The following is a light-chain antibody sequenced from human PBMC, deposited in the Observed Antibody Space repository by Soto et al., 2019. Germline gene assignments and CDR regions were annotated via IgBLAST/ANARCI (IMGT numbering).Light chain of an antibody. CDR3: GAAGV. J-gene: IGLJ3*02. CDR2: DNN. CDR1: NSNTGNNY. V-gene: IGLV1-51*01. Sequence: QSVLTQPPSVSAAPGQKVTISCSGSNSNTGNNYVSWYQQVPGTAPKLLIYDNNKRPPGIPDRFSGSKSATSATLGITGLQTGDEADYYCGAAGVFGGGTKLNVL.